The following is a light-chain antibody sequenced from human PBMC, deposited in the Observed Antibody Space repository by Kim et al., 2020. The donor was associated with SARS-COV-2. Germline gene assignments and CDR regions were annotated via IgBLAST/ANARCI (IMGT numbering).Light chain of an antibody. J-gene: IGLJ2*01. CDR3: AAWDDSLSDVV. Sequence: ELTQPPSASGTPGQRVTISCSGSSSNIGSNYVYWYQRLPGTAPKLLIYRNNQRPSGVPDRFSGSKSGTSASLAISGLRSEDEADYYCAAWDDSLSDVVFGGGTKVTVL. V-gene: IGLV1-47*01. CDR2: RNN. CDR1: SSNIGSNY.